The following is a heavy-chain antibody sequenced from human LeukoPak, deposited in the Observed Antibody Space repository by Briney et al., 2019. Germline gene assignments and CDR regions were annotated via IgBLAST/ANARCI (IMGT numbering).Heavy chain of an antibody. CDR3: AVTTVTNEYFDY. V-gene: IGHV1-2*02. J-gene: IGHJ4*02. Sequence: ASVKVSCKASGYTFTGYYMHWLRQAPGQGLEWMGWINPNSGGTNYAQKFQGRVTMTRDTSISTAYMELSRLRSDDTAVYYCAVTTVTNEYFDYWGQGTLVTVSS. D-gene: IGHD4-17*01. CDR2: INPNSGGT. CDR1: GYTFTGYY.